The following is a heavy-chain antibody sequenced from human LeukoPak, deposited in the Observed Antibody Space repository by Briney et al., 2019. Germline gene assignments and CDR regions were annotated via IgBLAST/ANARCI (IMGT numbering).Heavy chain of an antibody. CDR1: GYTFTGYY. CDR2: INPNSGGT. V-gene: IGHV1-2*02. CDR3: ARGYTYSGYFYFDY. D-gene: IGHD5-12*01. Sequence: ASVKVSCKASGYTFTGYYMHWVRQAPGQGLEWMGWINPNSGGTNYAQKFQGRVTMTRDTSISTAYMELSRLRSDDTAVYYCARGYTYSGYFYFDYWGQGTLVTVSS. J-gene: IGHJ4*02.